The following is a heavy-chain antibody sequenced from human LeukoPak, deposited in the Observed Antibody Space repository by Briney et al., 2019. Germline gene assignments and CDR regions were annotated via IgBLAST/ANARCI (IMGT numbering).Heavy chain of an antibody. CDR1: GGSISGSSYY. D-gene: IGHD5-24*01. CDR2: IYYSGST. Sequence: SETLSLTCTVSGGSISGSSYYWGWIRQPPGKGLEWIGSIYYSGSTYYNPSLKSRVTISVDTSKNQFSLKLSSVTAADTAVYYCARVRRDGYKVDYWGQGTLVTVSS. V-gene: IGHV4-39*07. CDR3: ARVRRDGYKVDY. J-gene: IGHJ4*02.